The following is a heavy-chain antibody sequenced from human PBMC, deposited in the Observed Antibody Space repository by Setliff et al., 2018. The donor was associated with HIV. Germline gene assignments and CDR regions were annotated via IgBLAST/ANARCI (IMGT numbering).Heavy chain of an antibody. V-gene: IGHV1-69*13. CDR1: GGTFSRNP. CDR2: ITPILGTT. D-gene: IGHD3-10*01. CDR3: ATAGEMATIGYSYYYMGV. Sequence: ASVKVSCKASGGTFSRNPISWVRQAPGQGLEWMGGITPILGTTKYAQKFQGRVTITADESRTTAYLDLNSLRSEDTAVYYCATAGEMATIGYSYYYMGVWGKGTTVTVSS. J-gene: IGHJ6*03.